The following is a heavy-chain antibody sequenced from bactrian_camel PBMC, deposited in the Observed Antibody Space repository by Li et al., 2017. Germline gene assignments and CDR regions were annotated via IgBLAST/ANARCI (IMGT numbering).Heavy chain of an antibody. CDR1: GFTFSNYY. Sequence: EVQLVESGGGLVQPGGSLRLSCAASGFTFSNYYLSWVRQAPGKGLEWVSTIFSDGSTYYADSVKGRFTISQDNANNTLYLQMNSLRPEDTAMYYCAADGPRRSVINLWNADYEYKYWGQGTQVTVS. V-gene: IGHV3S10*01. CDR3: AADGPRRSVINLWNADYEYKY. CDR2: IFSDGST. J-gene: IGHJ4*01. D-gene: IGHD1*01.